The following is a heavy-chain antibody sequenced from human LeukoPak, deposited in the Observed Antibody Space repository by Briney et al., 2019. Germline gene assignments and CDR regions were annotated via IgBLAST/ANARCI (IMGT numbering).Heavy chain of an antibody. Sequence: ASVKVSCKASGYIFTDYYIHWGRQAPGQGLEWMGWINPNSDGINYAQKFQGRVPMTRDTSITPAYMELSRLRSDDTAVYYCARLYSYGYYFDYWGQGTLVIVSS. D-gene: IGHD5-18*01. CDR1: GYIFTDYY. J-gene: IGHJ4*02. V-gene: IGHV1-2*02. CDR2: INPNSDGI. CDR3: ARLYSYGYYFDY.